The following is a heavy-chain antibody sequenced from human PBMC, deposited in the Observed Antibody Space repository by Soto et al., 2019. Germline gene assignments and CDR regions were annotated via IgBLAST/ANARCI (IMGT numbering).Heavy chain of an antibody. CDR1: GLTFSRYA. CDR2: IINTGGDT. CDR3: AKGSATSRPYYFDY. V-gene: IGHV3-23*01. J-gene: IGHJ4*02. Sequence: GGSLRLSCAVSGLTFSRYAMSWVRQAPGKGLEWVSAIINTGGDTLYADSVKARFTISRDNSRNTLYLQMDSLRAEDTALYYCAKGSATSRPYYFDYWGQGTLFTVSS.